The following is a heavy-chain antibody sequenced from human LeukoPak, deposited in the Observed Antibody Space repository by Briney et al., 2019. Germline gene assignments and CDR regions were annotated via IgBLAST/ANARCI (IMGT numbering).Heavy chain of an antibody. Sequence: SVKVSCKASGGTFSSYAISWVRQAPGQGLEWMGGIIPIFGTANYAQKFRGRVTITADESTSTAYMELSSLRSEDTAVYYCARVSRWFGDFDYWGQGTLVTVSS. CDR1: GGTFSSYA. J-gene: IGHJ4*02. D-gene: IGHD3-10*01. CDR2: IIPIFGTA. V-gene: IGHV1-69*13. CDR3: ARVSRWFGDFDY.